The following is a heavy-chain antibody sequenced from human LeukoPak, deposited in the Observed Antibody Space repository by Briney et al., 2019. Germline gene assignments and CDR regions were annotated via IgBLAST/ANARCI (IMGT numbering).Heavy chain of an antibody. V-gene: IGHV3-15*01. CDR3: STSPY. CDR1: GFTITNAW. Sequence: PGGSLRLSCAASGFTITNAWMTWVRQSPGKGLEWIGRIKSRTDGGTTDYAAPVEGRFTISRDDSKNMVFLQMNSLKTEDTAMYYCSTSPYWGQGTLVTVSS. J-gene: IGHJ4*02. CDR2: IKSRTDGGTT.